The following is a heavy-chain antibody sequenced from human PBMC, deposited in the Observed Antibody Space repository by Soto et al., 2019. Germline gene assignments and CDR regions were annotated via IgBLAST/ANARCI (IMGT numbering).Heavy chain of an antibody. CDR1: GDSVSSNSAA. V-gene: IGHV6-1*01. J-gene: IGHJ2*01. CDR3: VRAKNGYTYGLERYWYFDL. D-gene: IGHD5-18*01. Sequence: SQTLSLTCAISGDSVSSNSAAWNWIRQSPSRGLEWLGRTYYRSKWYNDYAVSVKSRITINPDTSKNQFSLQLNSVTPEDTAVYYCVRAKNGYTYGLERYWYFDLWGRGTLVTVSS. CDR2: TYYRSKWYN.